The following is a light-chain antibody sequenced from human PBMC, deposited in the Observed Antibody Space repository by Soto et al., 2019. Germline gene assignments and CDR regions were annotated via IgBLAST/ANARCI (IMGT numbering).Light chain of an antibody. CDR2: DAS. CDR1: QAIRSA. Sequence: IQMTQSPSTVSAYVGDSVTITCRASQAIRSALAWYQQKPGKPPKLLIYDASGLESGVPSRFSGSGSGTDFTLTISSLQPEDFATYYCQQFNNYPLTVGGGTRWIS. V-gene: IGKV1D-13*01. CDR3: QQFNNYPLT. J-gene: IGKJ4*01.